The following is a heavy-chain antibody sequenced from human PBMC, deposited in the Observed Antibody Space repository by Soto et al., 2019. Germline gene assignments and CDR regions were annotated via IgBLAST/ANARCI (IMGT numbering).Heavy chain of an antibody. V-gene: IGHV4-34*01. CDR2: INHSGST. D-gene: IGHD2-8*01. CDR1: GGSFSGYY. Sequence: LSLTCAVYGGSFSGYYWIWIRQPPGKGLEWIGEINHSGSTNYNPSLKSRVTISVDTSKNQFSLKLSSVTAADTAVYYCARGFPMVYATGYFDYWGQGTLVTVSS. J-gene: IGHJ4*02. CDR3: ARGFPMVYATGYFDY.